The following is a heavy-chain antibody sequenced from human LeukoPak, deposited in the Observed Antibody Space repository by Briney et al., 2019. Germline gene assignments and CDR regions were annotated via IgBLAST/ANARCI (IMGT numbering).Heavy chain of an antibody. CDR3: ARDRHSGYDPHAFDI. D-gene: IGHD5-12*01. Sequence: SETLSLTCTVSGGSVSDSSYYWSWIRQHPGKGLEWIGYIYYSGSTYYNPSLKSRVTISVDTSKNQFSLKLSSVTAADTAVYYCARDRHSGYDPHAFDIWGQGTMVTVSS. CDR1: GGSVSDSSYY. J-gene: IGHJ3*02. CDR2: IYYSGST. V-gene: IGHV4-31*03.